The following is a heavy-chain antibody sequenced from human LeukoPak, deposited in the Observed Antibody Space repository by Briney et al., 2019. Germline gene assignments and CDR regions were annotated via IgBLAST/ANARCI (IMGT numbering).Heavy chain of an antibody. Sequence: GGSLRLSCAASGFTFSTTYMTWVRQAPGKGLEWVSLIYSAGRAFYAGSVKGRFTISRDNSKNTLYLQMNSQRVEDTAVYYCATEGPHSGRFDYWGQGTLVTVSS. V-gene: IGHV3-66*01. CDR3: ATEGPHSGRFDY. CDR2: IYSAGRA. D-gene: IGHD1-26*01. CDR1: GFTFSTTY. J-gene: IGHJ4*02.